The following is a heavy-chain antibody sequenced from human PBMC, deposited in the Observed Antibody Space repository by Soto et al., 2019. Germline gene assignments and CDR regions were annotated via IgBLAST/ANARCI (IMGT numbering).Heavy chain of an antibody. CDR3: ARVRVRFLEWLGSEG. Sequence: QVQLVQSGAEVKKPGSSVKVSCKASGGTFSSFVISWVRQAPGQGLEWMGGIIPIFGTANYAQKFQGRVTITADESTSTTYMELGSLRSEDTAVYYCARVRVRFLEWLGSEGWGQGTLVTVSS. J-gene: IGHJ4*02. V-gene: IGHV1-69*12. D-gene: IGHD3-3*01. CDR1: GGTFSSFV. CDR2: IIPIFGTA.